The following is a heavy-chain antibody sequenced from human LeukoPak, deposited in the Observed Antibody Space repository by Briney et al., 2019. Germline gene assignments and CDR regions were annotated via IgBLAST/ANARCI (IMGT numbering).Heavy chain of an antibody. CDR2: INSDETST. V-gene: IGHV3-74*01. CDR3: ARETGSSGYYMDV. J-gene: IGHJ6*03. Sequence: GVSLRLSCAASGFTFSSYWMHWVRQAPGKGLVWVSLINSDETSTSYADSVKGRFTISRDNAKNTLYLQMNSLRAEDTAVYYCARETGSSGYYMDVWGKGTTVTVSS. D-gene: IGHD6-25*01. CDR1: GFTFSSYW.